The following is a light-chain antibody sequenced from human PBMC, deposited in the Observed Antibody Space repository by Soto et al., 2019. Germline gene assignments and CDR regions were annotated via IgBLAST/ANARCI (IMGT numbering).Light chain of an antibody. CDR3: QQHNNWPRT. CDR2: GAS. V-gene: IGKV3D-15*01. CDR1: QSVSSN. Sequence: EIVMTQSPGTLSVSPGERATLSCRASQSVSSNLAWYQQKPGQAPRLLMYGASTRATGISARFSGSGSGTEFTLTISSLQSEDFAVYYCQQHNNWPRTFGQGTTVESK. J-gene: IGKJ1*01.